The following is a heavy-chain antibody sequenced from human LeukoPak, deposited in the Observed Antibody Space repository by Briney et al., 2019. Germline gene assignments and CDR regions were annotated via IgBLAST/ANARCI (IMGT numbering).Heavy chain of an antibody. J-gene: IGHJ4*02. D-gene: IGHD6-13*01. Sequence: GASVKVSCKASGYTFTGYYMHWVRQAPGQGLEWMGWINPNSGGTNYAQKFQGRVTMTRDTSISTAYMELSRLRSDDTAVYYCAGSYSSSWYRNYYFDYWGQGTLVTVSS. CDR2: INPNSGGT. V-gene: IGHV1-2*02. CDR1: GYTFTGYY. CDR3: AGSYSSSWYRNYYFDY.